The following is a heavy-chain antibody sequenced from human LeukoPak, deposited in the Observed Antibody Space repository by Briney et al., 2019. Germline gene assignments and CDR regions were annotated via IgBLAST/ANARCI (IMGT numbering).Heavy chain of an antibody. CDR2: INPSGGDT. Sequence: ASVKVSCKASGYTFTSYYMHWVRQAPGQGLEWMGIINPSGGDTSYAQKFQGRLTMTRDTSTNTVYMEMTSLRSEDTAVYYCAREVMDNLRFDYWGQGTLVTVSS. D-gene: IGHD1-14*01. V-gene: IGHV1-46*01. CDR1: GYTFTSYY. CDR3: AREVMDNLRFDY. J-gene: IGHJ4*02.